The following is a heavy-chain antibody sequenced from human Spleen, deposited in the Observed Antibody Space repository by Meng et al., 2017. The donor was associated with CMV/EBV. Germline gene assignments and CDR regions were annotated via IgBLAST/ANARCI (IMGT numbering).Heavy chain of an antibody. CDR1: SYA. Sequence: SYAIGCVRKMPGIGRECMAIIYAGESDTRNSQSGQSKVTIYADKSSSTAYMQWSSLKASDTAMYYCARRIYCSSTSCYRGPYWYFDLWGRGTLVTVSS. D-gene: IGHD2-2*02. J-gene: IGHJ2*01. V-gene: IGHV5-51*01. CDR3: ARRIYCSSTSCYRGPYWYFDL. CDR2: IYAGESDT.